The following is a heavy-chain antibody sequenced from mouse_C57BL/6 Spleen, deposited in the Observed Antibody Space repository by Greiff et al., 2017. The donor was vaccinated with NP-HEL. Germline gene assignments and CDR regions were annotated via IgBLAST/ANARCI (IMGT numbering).Heavy chain of an antibody. J-gene: IGHJ1*03. D-gene: IGHD1-1*01. CDR3: ERNHGSRGGHFDV. CDR2: ISSGSSTI. Sequence: EVKLMESGGGLVKPGGSLKLSCAASGFTFSDYGMHWVRQAPEKGLEWVAYISSGSSTIYYADTVKGRFTISRDNAKNTLFLQMTSLRYEDTAMYYCERNHGSRGGHFDVWGTRTTVTVSS. V-gene: IGHV5-17*01. CDR1: GFTFSDYG.